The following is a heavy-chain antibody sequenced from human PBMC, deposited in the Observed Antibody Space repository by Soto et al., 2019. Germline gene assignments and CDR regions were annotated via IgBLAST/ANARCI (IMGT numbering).Heavy chain of an antibody. V-gene: IGHV3-48*02. CDR1: GFTFSSYT. CDR3: GHGAGYQHY. D-gene: IGHD2-2*01. Sequence: EVQLVESGGGLVQPGGSLRLSCAASGFTFSSYTMNWVRQAPGKGLVWVSYISSSRTTIYYADSVKGRFTISRDNANNSLYLKMISLRDEDLAVYYCGHGAGYQHYWGHGILVPVSS. CDR2: ISSSRTTI. J-gene: IGHJ4*01.